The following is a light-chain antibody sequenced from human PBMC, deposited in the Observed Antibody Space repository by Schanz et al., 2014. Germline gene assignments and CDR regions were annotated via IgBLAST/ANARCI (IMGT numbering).Light chain of an antibody. Sequence: QSALTQPASVSGSPGQSITLSCTGTSSDVGGYNYVSWYQQRPGKAPKLMIYEVSKRPSGVPDRFSGSKSGNTASLTVSGLQAEDEADYYCNSYAGSNNWVFGGGTKLTVL. CDR3: NSYAGSNNWV. CDR2: EVS. V-gene: IGLV2-8*01. J-gene: IGLJ3*02. CDR1: SSDVGGYNY.